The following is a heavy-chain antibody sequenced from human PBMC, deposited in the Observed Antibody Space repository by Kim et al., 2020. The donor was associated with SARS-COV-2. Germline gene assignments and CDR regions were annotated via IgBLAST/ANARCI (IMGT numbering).Heavy chain of an antibody. CDR1: GGSISSSSYY. Sequence: SETLSLTCTVSGGSISSSSYYWGWIRQPPGKGLEWIGSIYYSGSTYYNPSLKSRVTISVDTSKNQFSLKLSSVTAADTAVYYCAREEAATELDYWGQGTLVTVSS. J-gene: IGHJ4*02. CDR2: IYYSGST. D-gene: IGHD6-13*01. CDR3: AREEAATELDY. V-gene: IGHV4-39*07.